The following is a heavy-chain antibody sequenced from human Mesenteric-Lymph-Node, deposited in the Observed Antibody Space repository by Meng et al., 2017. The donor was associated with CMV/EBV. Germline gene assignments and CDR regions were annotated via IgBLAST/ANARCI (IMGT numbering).Heavy chain of an antibody. CDR1: GGSITSSTF. Sequence: SETLSLTCTVSGGSITSSTFWGWIRQPPGKGLEWIGSIYYSGSTYYNPSLKSRVTISVDTSKNQFSLKLSSVTAADTAVYYCARFPWLLSNYYYYGMDVWGQGTTVTVSS. CDR3: ARFPWLLSNYYYYGMDV. CDR2: IYYSGST. D-gene: IGHD2-2*01. V-gene: IGHV4-39*07. J-gene: IGHJ6*02.